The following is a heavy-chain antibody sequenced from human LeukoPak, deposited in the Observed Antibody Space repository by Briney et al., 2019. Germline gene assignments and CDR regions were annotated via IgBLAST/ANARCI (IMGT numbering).Heavy chain of an antibody. CDR1: GFTFSSYG. Sequence: GGSLRLSCAASGFTFSSYGMSWVRQAPGKGLEWVSAISGSGGSTYYADSVKSRFTISRDNSKNTLYLQMNSLRAEDTAVYYCAKRYSSGWYGMDYWGQGTLVTVSS. D-gene: IGHD6-19*01. CDR2: ISGSGGST. J-gene: IGHJ4*02. CDR3: AKRYSSGWYGMDY. V-gene: IGHV3-23*01.